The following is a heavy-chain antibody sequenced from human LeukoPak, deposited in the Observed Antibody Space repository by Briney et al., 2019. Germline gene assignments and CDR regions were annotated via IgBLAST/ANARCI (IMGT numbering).Heavy chain of an antibody. J-gene: IGHJ4*02. CDR2: ITSSSTM. Sequence: GGPLRLSCGAWGFIFSLFAVSGLRQARGKGLEVVLMITSSSTMFYADSVKGRFTISRDNAKNSLYLQMNSLRDEDTAVYYCARGARELDRYWGQGTLVTVSS. D-gene: IGHD1-26*01. CDR1: GFIFSLFA. CDR3: ARGARELDRY. V-gene: IGHV3-48*02.